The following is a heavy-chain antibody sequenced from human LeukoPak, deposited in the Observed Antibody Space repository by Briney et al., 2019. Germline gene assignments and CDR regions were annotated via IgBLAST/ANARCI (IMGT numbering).Heavy chain of an antibody. Sequence: SETLSLTCTVSGGSISSYYWSWIRQPPGKGLEWIGYIYYSGSTNYNPSLKSRVTISVDTSKNQFSLKLSSVTAADTAVYYCARDSGPPNYYFDYWGRGTLVTVSS. D-gene: IGHD2-8*02. J-gene: IGHJ4*02. CDR1: GGSISSYY. CDR3: ARDSGPPNYYFDY. CDR2: IYYSGST. V-gene: IGHV4-59*01.